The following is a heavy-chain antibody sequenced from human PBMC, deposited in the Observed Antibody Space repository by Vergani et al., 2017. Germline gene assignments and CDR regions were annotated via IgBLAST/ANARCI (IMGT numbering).Heavy chain of an antibody. D-gene: IGHD2-2*01. CDR3: ARGQGRSTSWTFGESRFEP. Sequence: QVQLMQSGAEVKKPGASVKVSCKASGYTFTSYGISWVRQAPGQGLEWMGWISAYNGNTNYAQKLQGRVTMTTDTSTSTAYMELRSLRSDDTAVYYWARGQGRSTSWTFGESRFEPGGQGTLVTVSS. CDR2: ISAYNGNT. V-gene: IGHV1-18*04. CDR1: GYTFTSYG. J-gene: IGHJ5*02.